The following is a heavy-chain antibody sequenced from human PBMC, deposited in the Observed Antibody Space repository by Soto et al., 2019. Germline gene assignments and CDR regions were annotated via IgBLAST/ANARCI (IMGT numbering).Heavy chain of an antibody. Sequence: QVQLVQSGAEVKKPGASVKLSCKASGYPFTPYAIHWVRQAPGQRLEWMGWINDGNGNTKYSQKFQDRVAITRDTSASTAYMELSSLRSEDTAVYFCATGLWFGDRTTGVTLGDFWGQGTLVTVSS. CDR2: INDGNGNT. V-gene: IGHV1-3*01. CDR3: ATGLWFGDRTTGVTLGDF. D-gene: IGHD3-10*01. CDR1: GYPFTPYA. J-gene: IGHJ4*02.